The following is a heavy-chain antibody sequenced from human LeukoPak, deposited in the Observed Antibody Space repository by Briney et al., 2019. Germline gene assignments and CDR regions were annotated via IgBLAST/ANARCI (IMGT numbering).Heavy chain of an antibody. J-gene: IGHJ5*02. CDR3: ARLVRGVIITGGDWFDP. CDR2: IYYSGST. V-gene: IGHV4-31*03. D-gene: IGHD3-10*01. Sequence: SETLSLTCTVSGGSISSGGYYWSWIRQHPGKGLEWIGYIYYSGSTYYNPSLKSRVTTSVDTSKNQFSLKLSSVTAADTAVYYCARLVRGVIITGGDWFDPWGQGTLVTVSS. CDR1: GGSISSGGYY.